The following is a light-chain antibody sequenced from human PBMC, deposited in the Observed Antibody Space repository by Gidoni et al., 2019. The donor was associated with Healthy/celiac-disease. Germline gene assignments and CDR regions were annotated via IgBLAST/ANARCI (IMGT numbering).Light chain of an antibody. CDR1: SSDLGSYNL. V-gene: IGLV2-23*01. Sequence: QAALPPPASVSGSHGLSITITCTGTSSDLGSYNLVSWYQQHPGNAHKLLIYEGSKRTSGVSNRFSGSKSGNTASLTIAGLQAEDEADYYCCSYAGSSTWVFGGGTKLTVL. CDR3: CSYAGSSTWV. CDR2: EGS. J-gene: IGLJ3*02.